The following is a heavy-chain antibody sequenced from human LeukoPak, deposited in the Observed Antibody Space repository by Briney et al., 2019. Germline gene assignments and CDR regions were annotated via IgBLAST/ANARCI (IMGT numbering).Heavy chain of an antibody. CDR1: GDSSSNYY. Sequence: KASETLSRTATGYGDSSSNYYWRWMRQPPGKGLEGRRYLYYSGSSYDKQSLSSRVTISVDTSKNQFSLKLSSVTDADTAVYYCATVSVLRFLEWSYYYYYYYMDVWGKGTTVTVSS. V-gene: IGHV4-59*12. D-gene: IGHD3-3*01. J-gene: IGHJ6*03. CDR3: ATVSVLRFLEWSYYYYYYYMDV. CDR2: LYYSGSS.